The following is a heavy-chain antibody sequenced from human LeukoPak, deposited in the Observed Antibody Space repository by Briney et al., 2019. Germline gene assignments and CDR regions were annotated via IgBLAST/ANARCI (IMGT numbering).Heavy chain of an antibody. CDR2: IYYSGST. CDR3: AIYDYVWGSYRYDY. J-gene: IGHJ4*02. Sequence: SGTLSLTCTVSGGSVSSGSYYWSWIRQPPGKGLEWIGYIYYSGSTNYNPSLKSRVTISVDTSKNQFSLKLSSATAADTAVYYCAIYDYVWGSYRYDYWGQGTLVTVSS. CDR1: GGSVSSGSYY. D-gene: IGHD3-16*02. V-gene: IGHV4-61*01.